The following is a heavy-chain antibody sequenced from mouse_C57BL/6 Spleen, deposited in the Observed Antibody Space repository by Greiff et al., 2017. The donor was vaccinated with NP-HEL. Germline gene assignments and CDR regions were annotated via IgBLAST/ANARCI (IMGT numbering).Heavy chain of an antibody. CDR3: AKRGDLWAFDV. CDR2: INPSSGYT. V-gene: IGHV1-4*01. CDR1: GYTFTSYT. D-gene: IGHD1-1*02. Sequence: QVQLQQSGAELARPGASVKMSCTASGYTFTSYTMHWVKQRPGQGLEWIGYINPSSGYTKYNQKFKDKATLTADKSSSTAYMQLSSLTSEDSAVYYCAKRGDLWAFDVWGTGTTVTVSS. J-gene: IGHJ1*03.